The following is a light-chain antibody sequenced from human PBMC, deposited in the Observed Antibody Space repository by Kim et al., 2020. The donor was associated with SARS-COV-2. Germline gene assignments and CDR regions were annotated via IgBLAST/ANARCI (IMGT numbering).Light chain of an antibody. CDR2: AAS. V-gene: IGKV1-39*01. Sequence: ATVRDRGTITCRASRSISSYLYRYQQKPGKAPTVLIYAASSLQSGVPSRCSGSGSGTDFTLTISSLQTEDFATFYCQQSYNTPITFGQGTRREIK. J-gene: IGKJ5*01. CDR3: QQSYNTPIT. CDR1: RSISSY.